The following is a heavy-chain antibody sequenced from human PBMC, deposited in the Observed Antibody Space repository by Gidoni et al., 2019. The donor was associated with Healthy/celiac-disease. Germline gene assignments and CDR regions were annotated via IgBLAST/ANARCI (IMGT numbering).Heavy chain of an antibody. J-gene: IGHJ4*02. Sequence: QGQLQQWGAGLLKPSETLSLTCAVYGGSFSGYYWSWIRQPPGKGLEWIGEINHSGSTNYNPSLKSRVTISVDTSKNQFSLKLSSVTAADTAVYYCARVGKQQLVEDYWGQGTLVTVSS. CDR2: INHSGST. D-gene: IGHD6-13*01. CDR3: ARVGKQQLVEDY. V-gene: IGHV4-34*01. CDR1: GGSFSGYY.